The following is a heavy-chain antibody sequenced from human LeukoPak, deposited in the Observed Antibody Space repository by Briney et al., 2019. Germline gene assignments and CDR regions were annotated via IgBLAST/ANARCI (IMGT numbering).Heavy chain of an antibody. V-gene: IGHV4-59*02. CDR2: ISYSGST. Sequence: KTSETLSLTCSVFGGSVSSYYWSWIRQPPGKGLEWIGYISYSGSTNYNPSLMSRVTISLATSKNQFSLKLSSVTAADTAVYYRARSAGYFDYWGQGTLVTVSS. J-gene: IGHJ4*02. CDR1: GGSVSSYY. CDR3: ARSAGYFDY.